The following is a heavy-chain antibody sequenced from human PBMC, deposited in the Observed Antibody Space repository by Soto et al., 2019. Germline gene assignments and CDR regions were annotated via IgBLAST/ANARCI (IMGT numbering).Heavy chain of an antibody. CDR2: ISASGRDI. J-gene: IGHJ4*02. D-gene: IGHD6-19*01. V-gene: IGHV3-23*01. CDR1: GFTFSNFA. CDR3: AKGKTSGWYYFDY. Sequence: HPGGSLRLSFAASGFTFSNFAMSWVRQAPGRGLEWVSGISASGRDIHYADSVKDRFTVSRDNSKNTLYLQMNSLRAEDTAIYYCAKGKTSGWYYFDYWGQGALVTVSS.